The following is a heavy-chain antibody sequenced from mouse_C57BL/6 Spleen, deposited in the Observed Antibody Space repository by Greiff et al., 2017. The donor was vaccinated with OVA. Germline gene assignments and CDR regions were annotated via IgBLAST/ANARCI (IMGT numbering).Heavy chain of an antibody. CDR2: ISYDGSN. V-gene: IGHV3-6*01. CDR3: AEETSWFAY. Sequence: EVKLQESGPGLVKPSQSLSLTCSVTGYSITSGYYWNWIRQFPGNKLEWMGYISYDGSNNYNPSLKNRISITRDTSKNQFFLKLNSVTTEDTATYYCAEETSWFAYWGQGTLVTVSA. J-gene: IGHJ3*01. CDR1: GYSITSGYY.